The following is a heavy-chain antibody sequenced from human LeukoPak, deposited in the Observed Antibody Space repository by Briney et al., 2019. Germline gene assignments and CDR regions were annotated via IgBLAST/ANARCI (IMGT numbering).Heavy chain of an antibody. Sequence: PGGSLRLSCAASGFTFSSYAMSWVRQAPGKGLEWVAFISSSSRYIYYADSLQGRVAISRDNAKNSLDLQLNSLRAEDTAMYYCTRVDNCGGDCGAFDLWGHGTMVIVSS. CDR1: GFTFSSYA. CDR2: ISSSSRYI. D-gene: IGHD2-21*02. J-gene: IGHJ3*01. CDR3: TRVDNCGGDCGAFDL. V-gene: IGHV3-21*06.